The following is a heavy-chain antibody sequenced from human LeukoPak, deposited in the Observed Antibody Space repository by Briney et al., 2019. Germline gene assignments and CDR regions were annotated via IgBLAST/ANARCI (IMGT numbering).Heavy chain of an antibody. CDR2: INPSSDNT. CDR3: ARDRISGLRLIGSFFPLDY. Sequence: ASVKVSCKASGYSFTNYGIDWVRQAPGQGLEWMGIINPSSDNTHYAQKFQGRITMTTDTSTRTAYMELSSLRSDDTAMYYCARDRISGLRLIGSFFPLDYWGQGTLVTVSS. D-gene: IGHD5-12*01. J-gene: IGHJ4*02. CDR1: GYSFTNYG. V-gene: IGHV1-46*01.